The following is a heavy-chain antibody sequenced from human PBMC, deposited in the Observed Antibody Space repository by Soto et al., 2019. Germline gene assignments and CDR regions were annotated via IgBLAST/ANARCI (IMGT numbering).Heavy chain of an antibody. CDR3: ARDLYYSSGRYFDHDAFDI. CDR2: ISPHNDRT. Sequence: QVQLVQSGADVKKPGASVKVSCKASGYNFTSYGISWVRQAPGQGLEWMGWISPHNDRTKYARRFQDRVTMTTETHTSPVYMELGSLRSDDTAVYYCARDLYYSSGRYFDHDAFDIWGQGTVVTVSS. V-gene: IGHV1-18*01. D-gene: IGHD6-19*01. J-gene: IGHJ3*02. CDR1: GYNFTSYG.